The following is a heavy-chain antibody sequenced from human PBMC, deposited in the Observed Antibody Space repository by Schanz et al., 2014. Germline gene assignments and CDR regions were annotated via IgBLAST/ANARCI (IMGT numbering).Heavy chain of an antibody. J-gene: IGHJ4*02. CDR3: ARSGSSNWYFFDY. V-gene: IGHV1-3*01. Sequence: QVQLVQSGGEMKKPGASVKVSCKASGYSFTPFPIHWVRQAPGQRLEWMGWINAGTGNTEYSQKFQGRVTITRDTLASTAYMEVSSLRSEDTAVYYCARSGSSNWYFFDYWGQGTLXTVSS. CDR1: GYSFTPFP. CDR2: INAGTGNT. D-gene: IGHD6-13*01.